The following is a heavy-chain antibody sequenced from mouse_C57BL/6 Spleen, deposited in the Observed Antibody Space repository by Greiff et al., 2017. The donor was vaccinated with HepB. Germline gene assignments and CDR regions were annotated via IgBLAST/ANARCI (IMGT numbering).Heavy chain of an antibody. J-gene: IGHJ4*01. CDR1: GYTFTDYY. D-gene: IGHD1-1*01. Sequence: EVQLQQSGPELVKPGASVKISCKASGYTFTDYYMNWVKQSHGKSLEWIGDINPNNGGTSYNQKFKGKATLTVDKSSSTAYMERRSLTSEDSEVYDCARGGIYYGSSYMCYAMDYWGQGTSVTVSA. CDR2: INPNNGGT. CDR3: ARGGIYYGSSYMCYAMDY. V-gene: IGHV1-26*01.